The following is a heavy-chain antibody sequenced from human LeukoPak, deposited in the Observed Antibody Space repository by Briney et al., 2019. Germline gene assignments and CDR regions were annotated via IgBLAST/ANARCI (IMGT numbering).Heavy chain of an antibody. CDR3: AKDKAPLYSGYDWDLDF. D-gene: IGHD5-12*01. J-gene: IGHJ4*02. V-gene: IGHV3-9*01. Sequence: GRSLRLSCAASGFTFHHYAIHWVRQVPGKGLEWVSGISWNSAYIGYADSVKGRFTISRDNAKNSAYLQMNSLRAEDTALYYCAKDKAPLYSGYDWDLDFWGQGTMVTVSS. CDR1: GFTFHHYA. CDR2: ISWNSAYI.